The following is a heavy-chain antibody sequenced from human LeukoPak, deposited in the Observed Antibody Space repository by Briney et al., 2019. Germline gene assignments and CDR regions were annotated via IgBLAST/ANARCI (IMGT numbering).Heavy chain of an antibody. CDR1: GYSISSGYY. D-gene: IGHD6-19*01. CDR2: IYHSGST. J-gene: IGHJ4*02. V-gene: IGHV4-38-2*02. Sequence: SETLSLTCTVSGYSISSGYYWGWLRQPPGKGLEWIGSIYHSGSTYYNPSLKSRVTISVDTSKNQFSLKLTPVTATDTAVYYCARMYSSAWYGDYWGQGTLVTVSS. CDR3: ARMYSSAWYGDY.